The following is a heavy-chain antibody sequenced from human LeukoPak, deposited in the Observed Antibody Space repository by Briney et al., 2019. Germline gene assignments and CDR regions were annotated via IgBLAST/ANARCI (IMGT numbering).Heavy chain of an antibody. Sequence: GGALRLSCAASGFTVSSNYMSWVRQAPGKGLEWVSVIYSGGSTYYADSVKGRFTISRDNSKNTLYLQMNSLRAEDTAVYYCAREGEAAGPFDYWGQGTLVTVSS. J-gene: IGHJ4*02. V-gene: IGHV3-66*01. CDR2: IYSGGST. CDR1: GFTVSSNY. D-gene: IGHD6-13*01. CDR3: AREGEAAGPFDY.